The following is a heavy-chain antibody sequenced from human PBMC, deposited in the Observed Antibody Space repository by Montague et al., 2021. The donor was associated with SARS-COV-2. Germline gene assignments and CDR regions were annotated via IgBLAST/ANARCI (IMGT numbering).Heavy chain of an antibody. CDR2: IKEDGGHK. D-gene: IGHD2-2*01. V-gene: IGHV3-7*01. CDR1: GFTFSNYW. Sequence: SLRLSCAASGFTFSNYWMSWVHQAPGKGLEWVANIKEDGGHKYYVDSVKGRFTISRDNTKNSLYLQMNSLRAEDTAVYYCARDPNCGSTSCYYHYWGQGTLVTVSS. J-gene: IGHJ4*02. CDR3: ARDPNCGSTSCYYHY.